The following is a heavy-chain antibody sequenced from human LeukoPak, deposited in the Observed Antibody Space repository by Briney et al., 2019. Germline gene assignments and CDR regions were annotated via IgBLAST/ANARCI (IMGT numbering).Heavy chain of an antibody. J-gene: IGHJ4*02. Sequence: ASVKVSCKASGYTFTSYGISWVRQAPGQGLEWMGWISAYNGNTNYAQKLQGRVTMTTDTSTSTAYMELRSLRSDDTAVYYCARERNDYGFCYFDYWGQGTLVTVSS. CDR3: ARERNDYGFCYFDY. CDR1: GYTFTSYG. V-gene: IGHV1-18*01. D-gene: IGHD4-17*01. CDR2: ISAYNGNT.